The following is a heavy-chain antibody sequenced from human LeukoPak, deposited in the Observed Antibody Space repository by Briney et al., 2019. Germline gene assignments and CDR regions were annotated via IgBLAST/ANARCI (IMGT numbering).Heavy chain of an antibody. D-gene: IGHD6-13*01. CDR3: AKVGVSSRWSHYFDY. CDR2: ISHDRSDN. Sequence: PGGSLRLSCAGSGFTFSSFAMNWVRQAPGKGLEWVAVISHDRSDNYYADSVQGRFTISRDTSKNTLYLQMNSLRPEDTAVYYCAKVGVSSRWSHYFDYWGQGTLVTVSS. V-gene: IGHV3-30*18. CDR1: GFTFSSFA. J-gene: IGHJ4*02.